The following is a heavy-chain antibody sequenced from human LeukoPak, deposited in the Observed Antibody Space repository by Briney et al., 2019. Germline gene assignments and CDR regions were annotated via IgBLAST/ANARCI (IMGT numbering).Heavy chain of an antibody. V-gene: IGHV4-34*01. CDR1: GGSFSGYY. Sequence: SQTLSLTCAVYGGSFSGYYWSWIRQPPGKGLEWIGEINHSGSTNYNPSLKSQVTISVDTSKNQFSLKLSSVTAADTAVYYCARGLGSGWSDYWGQGTLVTVSS. CDR3: ARGLGSGWSDY. D-gene: IGHD6-19*01. CDR2: INHSGST. J-gene: IGHJ4*02.